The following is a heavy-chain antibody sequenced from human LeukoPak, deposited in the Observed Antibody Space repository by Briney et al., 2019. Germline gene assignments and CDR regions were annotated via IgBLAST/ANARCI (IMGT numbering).Heavy chain of an antibody. J-gene: IGHJ6*03. CDR2: ISSSSSYI. D-gene: IGHD3-3*01. V-gene: IGHV3-21*04. CDR1: GFTFSSYS. CDR3: ARAYYDFWSAPYYYYYMDV. Sequence: PGGSLRLSCAASGFTFSSYSMNWVRQAPGKGLEWVSSISSSSSYIYYADSVKGRFTISRDNAKNSLYLQMNSLRAEDPAVYYCARAYYDFWSAPYYYYYMDVWGKGTTVTVSS.